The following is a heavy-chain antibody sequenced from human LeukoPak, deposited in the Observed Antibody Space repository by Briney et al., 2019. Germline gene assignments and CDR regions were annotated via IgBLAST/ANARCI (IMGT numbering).Heavy chain of an antibody. CDR2: ISSNGGST. J-gene: IGHJ4*02. D-gene: IGHD2-15*01. Sequence: GGSLRLSCAASGFTFSSYVMHWVRQAPGKGLECVSGISSNGGSTHYASSVKGRFTISRDNSKNTLDLQMGSLRAEDMAVYYCARGGGYCSDVGCYGIDYWGQGTLVTVSS. CDR1: GFTFSSYV. V-gene: IGHV3-64*01. CDR3: ARGGGYCSDVGCYGIDY.